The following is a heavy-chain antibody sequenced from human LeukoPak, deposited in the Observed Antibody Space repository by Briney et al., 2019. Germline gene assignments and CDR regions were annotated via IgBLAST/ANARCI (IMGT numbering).Heavy chain of an antibody. J-gene: IGHJ4*02. Sequence: GGSLRLSCAASGFSFSSYAMSWVRQAPGKRLEWVSTISGSGGSTCYADSVKGRFTISRDNSKNTLYLQMNSLRAEDTAVYYCARDSRKLLRYFDWSPFFGYWGQGTLVTVSS. D-gene: IGHD3-9*01. CDR1: GFSFSSYA. CDR3: ARDSRKLLRYFDWSPFFGY. V-gene: IGHV3-23*01. CDR2: ISGSGGST.